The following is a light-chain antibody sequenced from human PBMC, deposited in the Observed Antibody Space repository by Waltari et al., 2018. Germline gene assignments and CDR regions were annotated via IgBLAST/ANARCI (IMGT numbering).Light chain of an antibody. Sequence: EFVLTQSPDTLSLSPGERATLSCRASQSLTSRDLAWYQQKPGQAPRLLIYGASSRAAGIPDRFSGSESGTHFTLTISRLEPEDFAVYYCQQYGSSVMYTVGQGTKLETK. J-gene: IGKJ2*01. CDR2: GAS. V-gene: IGKV3-20*01. CDR3: QQYGSSVMYT. CDR1: QSLTSRD.